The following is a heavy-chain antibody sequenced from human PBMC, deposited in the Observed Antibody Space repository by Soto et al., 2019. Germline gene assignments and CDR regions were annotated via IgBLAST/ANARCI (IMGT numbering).Heavy chain of an antibody. CDR1: GFTFSSYS. CDR3: ARSTIHPMYSSRGAYDY. CDR2: ISSSSSYI. J-gene: IGHJ4*02. V-gene: IGHV3-21*01. D-gene: IGHD6-13*01. Sequence: PVGSPRLSCAAPGFTFSSYSMNWVRQAPGKGLEWVSSISSSSSYIYYADSVKGRFTISRDNAKNSLYLQMNSLRAEDTAVYYCARSTIHPMYSSRGAYDYWGQGTLVTVSS.